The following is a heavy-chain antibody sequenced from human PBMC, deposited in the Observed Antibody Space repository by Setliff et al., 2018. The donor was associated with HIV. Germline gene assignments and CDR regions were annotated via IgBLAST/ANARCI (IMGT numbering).Heavy chain of an antibody. Sequence: SETLSLTCTVSGGSMSSHYWSWMRQTPGKGLEWIAYVYYSGSSNYNPSLKSRVTVSVDTSKSQFSLNLKSVTATDTAVYYCARGVYDYCGSAYYFDYWGHGKLVTVS. D-gene: IGHD2-21*01. V-gene: IGHV4-59*11. CDR2: VYYSGSS. J-gene: IGHJ4*01. CDR1: GGSMSSHY. CDR3: ARGVYDYCGSAYYFDY.